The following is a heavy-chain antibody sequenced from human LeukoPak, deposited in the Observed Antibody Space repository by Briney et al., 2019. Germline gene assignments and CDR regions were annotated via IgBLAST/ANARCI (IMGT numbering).Heavy chain of an antibody. J-gene: IGHJ6*02. D-gene: IGHD2-2*02. Sequence: ASVKVSCKASGYTFTSYDINWVRQATGQGLEWMGWMNPNSGNTGYAQKFQGRVTMTRNTSISTAYMELSSLRSEDTAVYYCARVDCSSTSCYTGAFGGYYYYGMDVWGQGTTVTVSS. CDR2: MNPNSGNT. CDR1: GYTFTSYD. V-gene: IGHV1-8*01. CDR3: ARVDCSSTSCYTGAFGGYYYYGMDV.